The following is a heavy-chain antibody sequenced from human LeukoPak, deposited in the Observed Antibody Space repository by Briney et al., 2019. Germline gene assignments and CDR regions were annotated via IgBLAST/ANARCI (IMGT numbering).Heavy chain of an antibody. CDR3: ARGYCSSSCYGYYYYVMDV. CDR1: GFTFSSYS. Sequence: GGSLRLSCAASGFTFSSYSMNWVRQAPGKGLEWASSISSSSSYIYYADSVKGRFTISRDNAKNSLYLQMNSLRAEDTAVYYCARGYCSSSCYGYYYYVMDVWGQGTTVTVSS. CDR2: ISSSSSYI. D-gene: IGHD2-2*01. J-gene: IGHJ6*02. V-gene: IGHV3-21*01.